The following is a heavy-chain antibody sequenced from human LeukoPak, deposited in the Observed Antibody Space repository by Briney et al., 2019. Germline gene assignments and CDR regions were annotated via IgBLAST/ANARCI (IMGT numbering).Heavy chain of an antibody. Sequence: ASVKVSCKASGYTFTSYYMHWVRHAPGQGLEWMGIINPSGGSTSYAQKFQGRVTMTRDTSTSTVYMELSSLRSEDTAVYYCARNKAVPHARVPYYYYMDVWGKGTTVTVSS. V-gene: IGHV1-46*01. CDR3: ARNKAVPHARVPYYYYMDV. CDR2: INPSGGST. J-gene: IGHJ6*03. CDR1: GYTFTSYY. D-gene: IGHD1/OR15-1a*01.